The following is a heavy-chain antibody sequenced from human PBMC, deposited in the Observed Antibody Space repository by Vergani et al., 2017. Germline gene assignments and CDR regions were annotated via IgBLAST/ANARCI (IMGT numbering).Heavy chain of an antibody. CDR2: IEWDDDE. D-gene: IGHD2/OR15-2a*01. CDR1: GFSVSTSGMR. Sequence: QVTLKESGPALVKPTQTLTLTCTFSGFSVSTSGMRASWIRQPPGKALEWLARIEWDDDEFYTTSLKTRLKIAKDTSQNQVVFTLTDVDPVDTATCYCARVYRIVISSGIYCREGILVAVSS. J-gene: IGHJ4*02. V-gene: IGHV2-70*04. CDR3: ARVYRIVISSGIY.